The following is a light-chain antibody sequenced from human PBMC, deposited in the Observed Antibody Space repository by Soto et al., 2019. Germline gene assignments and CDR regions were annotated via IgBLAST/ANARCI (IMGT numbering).Light chain of an antibody. V-gene: IGKV3-20*01. CDR1: QSVRDRY. Sequence: EIVLTQSPGTLSLSPGARATLSCRASQSVRDRYLAWYQQKPGQAPSLLIYDTSTRATGVPDRFSGSGSGTDFALTISRVEPEDFAVYYCQQFSSYPLTFGQGTRLEIK. CDR3: QQFSSYPLT. J-gene: IGKJ5*01. CDR2: DTS.